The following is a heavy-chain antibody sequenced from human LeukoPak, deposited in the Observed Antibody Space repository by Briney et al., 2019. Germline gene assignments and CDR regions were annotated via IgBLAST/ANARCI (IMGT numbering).Heavy chain of an antibody. CDR3: ATTPAAPWSSHWFDP. Sequence: ASVKVSCKVSGYTLTELSMHWLRQAPGKGLEWMGGFDPEEGETIYAQKFQGRVTMTEATSKDTAYMELSSLRSEDTAVYYCATTPAAPWSSHWFDPWGQGTLVTASS. J-gene: IGHJ5*02. CDR1: GYTLTELS. D-gene: IGHD2-2*01. CDR2: FDPEEGET. V-gene: IGHV1-24*01.